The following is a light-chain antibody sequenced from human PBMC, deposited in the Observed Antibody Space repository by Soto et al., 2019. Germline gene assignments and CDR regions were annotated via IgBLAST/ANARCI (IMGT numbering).Light chain of an antibody. Sequence: QSVLTQPASVSGSPGQSITISCTGSSSDVGYYNYVSWYQQHPGKAPKLMIYEVSNRPSGVSNRFSGSKSGNTASLTISGLQAEDEADYYCSSYTSSSTPNVSGTGTKVTVL. CDR3: SSYTSSSTPNV. V-gene: IGLV2-14*01. J-gene: IGLJ1*01. CDR2: EVS. CDR1: SSDVGYYNY.